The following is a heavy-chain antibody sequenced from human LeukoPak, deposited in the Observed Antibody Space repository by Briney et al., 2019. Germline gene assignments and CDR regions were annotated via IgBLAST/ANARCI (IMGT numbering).Heavy chain of an antibody. D-gene: IGHD6-19*01. CDR2: IYTSGST. CDR3: ARSSVAGRGGDAFDI. CDR1: GGSISNYF. J-gene: IGHJ3*02. Sequence: SETLSLTCTVSGGSISNYFWSWIRQPAGKGLEWIGRIYTSGSTNYNPSLKSRVTMSVDTSKNQFSLKLSSVTAADTAVYYCARSSVAGRGGDAFDIWGQGTMVTVSS. V-gene: IGHV4-4*07.